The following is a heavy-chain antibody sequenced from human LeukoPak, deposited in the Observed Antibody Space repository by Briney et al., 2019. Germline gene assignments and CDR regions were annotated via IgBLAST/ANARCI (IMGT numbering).Heavy chain of an antibody. J-gene: IGHJ5*02. Sequence: SETLSLTCTVSGGSISSYYWSWIRQPPGKGLEWIGYIYYSGSTNYNPSLKSRVTISVDTSKNQSSLKLSSVTAADTAVYYCARDLSYQLLFEWGGWFDPWGQGTLVTVSS. CDR3: ARDLSYQLLFEWGGWFDP. CDR2: IYYSGST. CDR1: GGSISSYY. V-gene: IGHV4-59*01. D-gene: IGHD2-2*01.